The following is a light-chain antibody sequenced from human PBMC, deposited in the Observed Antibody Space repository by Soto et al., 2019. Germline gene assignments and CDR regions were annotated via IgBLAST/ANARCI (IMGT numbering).Light chain of an antibody. CDR2: WAS. CDR1: QSVLYSSNNKNY. V-gene: IGKV4-1*01. Sequence: IVMTQSLDFLAVSLRERATIKCKSSQSVLYSSNNKNYLAWYQQKPGQPPKLLIYWASTRESGVPDRFSGSGSGTDFTLTISSLQAEDVAVYYCQQYYSTPLTFGGGTKVDI. CDR3: QQYYSTPLT. J-gene: IGKJ4*01.